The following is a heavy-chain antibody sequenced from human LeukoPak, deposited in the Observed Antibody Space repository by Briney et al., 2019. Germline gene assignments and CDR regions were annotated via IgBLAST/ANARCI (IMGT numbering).Heavy chain of an antibody. Sequence: GGSLRLSCATSGFTLTSYTMHWVRQARGKGLKWVAVVSYDGTKISYADSVKGRFTMSRDISKNTLYLQMNSLKPEDSALYYCARDRVQIWSYVGTFDSWGQGTLVTVSS. J-gene: IGHJ4*02. CDR1: GFTLTSYT. CDR3: ARDRVQIWSYVGTFDS. CDR2: VSYDGTKI. D-gene: IGHD5-18*01. V-gene: IGHV3-30-3*01.